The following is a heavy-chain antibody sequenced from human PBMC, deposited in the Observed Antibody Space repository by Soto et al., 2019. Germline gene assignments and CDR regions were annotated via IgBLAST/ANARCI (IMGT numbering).Heavy chain of an antibody. CDR3: AKEEYSSSWRAFDI. CDR1: GFTFSSYG. D-gene: IGHD6-6*01. CDR2: ISYDGSNK. J-gene: IGHJ3*02. V-gene: IGHV3-30*18. Sequence: VGSLRLSCAASGFTFSSYGMHWVRQAPGKGLEWVAVISYDGSNKYYADSVKGRFTISRDNSKNTLYLQMNSLRAEDTAVYYCAKEEYSSSWRAFDIWGQGTMVTVSS.